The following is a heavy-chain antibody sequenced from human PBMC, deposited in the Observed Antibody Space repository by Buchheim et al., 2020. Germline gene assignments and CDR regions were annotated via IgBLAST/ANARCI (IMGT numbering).Heavy chain of an antibody. D-gene: IGHD5-12*01. CDR2: ISGGCGST. CDR3: AKVSGYDYNFFDY. J-gene: IGHJ4*02. CDR1: GFTFRSYV. V-gene: IGHV3-23*04. Sequence: DVQLVEYGGGLVQPGGSLRLSCAASGFTFRSYVISWVRQAPGKGLEWVSGISGGCGSTFYADSVRGRFTISRDNSKNTRYLEMNILRAEDTALYYCAKVSGYDYNFFDYGGQGTL.